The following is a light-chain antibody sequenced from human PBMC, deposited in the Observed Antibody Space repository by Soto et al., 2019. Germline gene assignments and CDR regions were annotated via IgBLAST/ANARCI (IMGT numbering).Light chain of an antibody. V-gene: IGKV3-15*01. CDR1: QSVSSN. CDR2: GAS. Sequence: EIVMTQSPATLSVSPGERATLSCRASQSVSSNLAWYQQKPGQAPRLLIYGASTRATGIPARFSGSGSGTDFTLTISRLEPEDFAVYYCQQYGRSGTFGQGTKVDI. CDR3: QQYGRSGT. J-gene: IGKJ1*01.